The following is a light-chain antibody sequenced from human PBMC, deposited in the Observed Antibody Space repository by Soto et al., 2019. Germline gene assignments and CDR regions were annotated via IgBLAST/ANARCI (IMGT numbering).Light chain of an antibody. CDR3: QHYNDRPLT. CDR1: QSISNN. Sequence: EIVMTQSPATLSVSPGERATLSCRPSQSISNNLAWYQQKPGQAPRLLIYGASTRATGIPARFSGSGSGTEFTLTISSLQSEDFAVYSCQHYNDRPLTFGGGTKVEIK. J-gene: IGKJ4*01. CDR2: GAS. V-gene: IGKV3-15*01.